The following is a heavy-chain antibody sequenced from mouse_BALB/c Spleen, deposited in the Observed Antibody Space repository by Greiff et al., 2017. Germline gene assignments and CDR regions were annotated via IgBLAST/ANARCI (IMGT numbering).Heavy chain of an antibody. CDR1: GFTFSSYG. D-gene: IGHD2-4*01. CDR3: ARNYDWYFDV. V-gene: IGHV5-6*02. J-gene: IGHJ1*01. CDR2: ISSGGSYT. Sequence: EVMLVESGGDLVKPGGSLKLSCAASGFTFSSYGMSWVRQTPDKRLEWVATISSGGSYTYYPDRVKGRFTISRANAKNTLYLQMSSLKSDDTAMYYCARNYDWYFDVWGAGTTVTVSS.